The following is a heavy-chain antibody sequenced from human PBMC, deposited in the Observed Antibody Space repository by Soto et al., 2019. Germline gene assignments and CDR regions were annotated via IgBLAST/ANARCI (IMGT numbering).Heavy chain of an antibody. CDR1: CGSIISYY. CDR2: IYYSGST. V-gene: IGHV4-59*01. Sequence: PSETLSLTCTFSCGSIISYYWSWIRQPPGKGLEWIGYIYYSGSTNYNPSLKSRVTISVDTSKNQFSLKLSSVTAADTAVYYCARGGYGSGSSYYFDYWGQGTLVTVSS. J-gene: IGHJ4*02. D-gene: IGHD3-10*01. CDR3: ARGGYGSGSSYYFDY.